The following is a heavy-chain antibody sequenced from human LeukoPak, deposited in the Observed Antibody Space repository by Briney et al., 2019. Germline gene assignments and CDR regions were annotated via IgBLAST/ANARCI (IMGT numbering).Heavy chain of an antibody. V-gene: IGHV1-18*04. CDR2: ISAYNGNT. D-gene: IGHD4-17*01. CDR1: GYAFAGYH. CDR3: ARDHTYGDYGGIIDY. J-gene: IGHJ4*02. Sequence: ASVKVSCKASGYAFAGYHMHWVRQAPGQGLEWMGWISAYNGNTNYAQKLQGRVTMTTDTSTSTAYMELRSLRSDDTAVYYCARDHTYGDYGGIIDYWGQGTLVTVSS.